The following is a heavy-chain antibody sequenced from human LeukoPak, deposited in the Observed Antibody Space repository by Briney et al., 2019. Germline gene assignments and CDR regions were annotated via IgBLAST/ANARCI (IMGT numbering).Heavy chain of an antibody. CDR2: IKSRTDGGAT. D-gene: IGHD2-8*02. Sequence: GGSLRLSCAASGFTFSNAWMSWVRQALGKGLEWVGRIKSRTDGGATEYAAPVKGRFTISRDDSKNTLYLQMNSLKTEDTAVYYCTPNSGGAPGHWGQGTLVTVSS. V-gene: IGHV3-15*01. J-gene: IGHJ4*02. CDR3: TPNSGGAPGH. CDR1: GFTFSNAW.